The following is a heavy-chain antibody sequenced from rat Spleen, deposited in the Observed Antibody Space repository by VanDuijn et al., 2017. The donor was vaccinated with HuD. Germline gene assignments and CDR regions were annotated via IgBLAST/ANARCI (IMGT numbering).Heavy chain of an antibody. V-gene: IGHV5-58*01. D-gene: IGHD4-3*01. CDR2: ITPDGGYT. CDR3: AVSGYGY. Sequence: EVKLVESGGGLVQPGRSLKLSCAASGFNFNDYWMAWVRQAPGKGLEWISSITPDGGYTFYPDSVKGRFTISRDNADNTVYLQMNSLRSEDTATYYCAVSGYGYWGHGVMVTVSS. CDR1: GFNFNDYW. J-gene: IGHJ2*01.